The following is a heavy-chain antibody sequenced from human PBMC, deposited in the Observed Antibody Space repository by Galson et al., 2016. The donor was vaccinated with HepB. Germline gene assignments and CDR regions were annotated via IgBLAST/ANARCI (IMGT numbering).Heavy chain of an antibody. V-gene: IGHV1-69*13. CDR3: ARAGRFLEWQQHSMDV. D-gene: IGHD3-3*01. CDR2: IIPVFGRT. Sequence: SVKVSCKASGGRFSAYAMSWVRQAPGQGLEWMGDIIPVFGRTNYAQKFQGRVTITADESTRTVYMELSSLRSDDTAVYFCARAGRFLEWQQHSMDVWGQGTTVTVSS. CDR1: GGRFSAYA. J-gene: IGHJ6*02.